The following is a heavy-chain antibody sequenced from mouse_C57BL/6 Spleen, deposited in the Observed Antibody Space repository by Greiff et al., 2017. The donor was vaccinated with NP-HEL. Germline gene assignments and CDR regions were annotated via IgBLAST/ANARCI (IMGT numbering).Heavy chain of an antibody. CDR1: GYTFTDYY. V-gene: IGHV1-76*01. CDR3: ARSRPKRAMDY. J-gene: IGHJ4*01. Sequence: QVQLKESGAELVRPGASVKLSCKASGYTFTDYYINWVKQRPGQGLEWIARIYPGSGNTYYNEKFKGKATLTAEKSSSTAYMQLSSLTSEDSAVYFCARSRPKRAMDYWGQGTSVTVSS. CDR2: IYPGSGNT. D-gene: IGHD3-1*01.